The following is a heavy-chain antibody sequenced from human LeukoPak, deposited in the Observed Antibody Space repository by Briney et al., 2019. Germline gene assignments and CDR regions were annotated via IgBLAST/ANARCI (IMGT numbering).Heavy chain of an antibody. CDR2: IYYSGST. V-gene: IGHV4-59*08. CDR1: GGSISNYY. CDR3: ARQAGSYAFYYYDY. D-gene: IGHD2-2*01. Sequence: PSETLSLTCTVSGGSISNYYWTWIRQPPGKGLEWIGYIYYSGSTNYNPSLKSRVTISVDTSKNQFSLKLTCVTAADTAVYYCARQAGSYAFYYYDYWGQGTLVTVSS. J-gene: IGHJ4*02.